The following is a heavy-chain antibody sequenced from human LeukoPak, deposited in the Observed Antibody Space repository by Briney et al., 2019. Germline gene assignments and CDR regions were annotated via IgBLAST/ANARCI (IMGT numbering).Heavy chain of an antibody. CDR3: ARDSPFPI. J-gene: IGHJ3*02. Sequence: SETLSLTCTVSGGSIGSYYWSWIRQPPGKGLEWIGYIYYSGSTNYNPSLKSRVTISVDTSKNQFSLKLSSVTAADTAVYYCARDSPFPIWGQGTMVTVSS. CDR2: IYYSGST. V-gene: IGHV4-59*01. CDR1: GGSIGSYY.